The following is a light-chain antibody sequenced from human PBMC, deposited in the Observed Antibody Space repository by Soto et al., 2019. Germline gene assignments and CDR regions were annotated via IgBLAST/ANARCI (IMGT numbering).Light chain of an antibody. Sequence: QSVLSQPPSLSAAPGQKVTISCYGSNSNIENNFVSWFRQFPGAAPDLLIFDNSNRPSWIPDRFSGSKSGSSATLAISGLQAGDEAHYYCGTWDSSLSAVVFGTGTKLTVL. CDR1: NSNIENNF. CDR2: DNS. V-gene: IGLV1-51*01. J-gene: IGLJ3*02. CDR3: GTWDSSLSAVV.